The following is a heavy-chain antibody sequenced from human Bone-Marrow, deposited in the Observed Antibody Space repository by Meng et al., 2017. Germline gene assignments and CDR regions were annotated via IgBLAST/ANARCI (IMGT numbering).Heavy chain of an antibody. Sequence: VQLGQSGAEVKKPGASVKVSCKASGYTFTGYHMHWVRQAPGQGLEWMGWINPNSGGTNYAQKFQGRVIMTRDTSISTAYMELSRLRPDDTAVYYCARTYYDILTGYYYFDYWGQGTLVTVSS. CDR3: ARTYYDILTGYYYFDY. V-gene: IGHV1-2*02. D-gene: IGHD3-9*01. CDR1: GYTFTGYH. CDR2: INPNSGGT. J-gene: IGHJ4*02.